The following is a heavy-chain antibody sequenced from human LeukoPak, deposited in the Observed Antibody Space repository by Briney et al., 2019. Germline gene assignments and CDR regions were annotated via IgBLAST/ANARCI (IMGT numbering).Heavy chain of an antibody. J-gene: IGHJ3*02. CDR1: GFTFDDYA. CDR2: ISWNSGSI. CDR3: ARAYCSGDSCYLAAFDI. D-gene: IGHD2-15*01. V-gene: IGHV3-9*01. Sequence: SLRLSCAASGFTFDDYAMHWVRQAPGKGLEWVSGISWNSGSIGYADSVKGRFTISRDNAKTSLYLQMNSLRAEDTAVHYCARAYCSGDSCYLAAFDIWGQGTMVTVSS.